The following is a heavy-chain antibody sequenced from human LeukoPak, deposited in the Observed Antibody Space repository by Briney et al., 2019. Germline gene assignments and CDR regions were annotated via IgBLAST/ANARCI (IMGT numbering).Heavy chain of an antibody. CDR1: GGSISSYY. CDR2: IYSSGST. J-gene: IGHJ4*02. CDR3: ARGGKATVVTM. Sequence: PSETLSLTCTVSGGSISSYYWSWIRQPAGKGLGWIGRIYSSGSTNYNPSLKSRVSMSVDTSKNQFSLKLTSVTAADTAVYYCARGGKATVVTMWGQGILVTVSS. D-gene: IGHD4-23*01. V-gene: IGHV4-4*07.